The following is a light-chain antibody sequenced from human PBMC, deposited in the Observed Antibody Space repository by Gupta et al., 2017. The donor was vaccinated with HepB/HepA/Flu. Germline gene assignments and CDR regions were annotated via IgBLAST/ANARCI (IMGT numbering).Light chain of an antibody. CDR1: QTLRNNY. CDR3: HQENYCPIT. CDR2: GTS. J-gene: IGKJ4*01. Sequence: EIVLTQSPGTLSLSPGERATLSCRASQTLRNNYLAWYQHKPGQAPRLLIYGTSTRATAIPARFSGSGSRTEFTLPITSLESEESAIYYCHQENYCPITFGRGTKVEI. V-gene: IGKV3-20*01.